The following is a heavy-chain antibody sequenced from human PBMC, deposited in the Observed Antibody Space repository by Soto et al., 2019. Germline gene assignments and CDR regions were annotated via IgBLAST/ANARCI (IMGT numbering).Heavy chain of an antibody. CDR1: GGSISSSHH. CDR3: ARHYNTGSFFDY. D-gene: IGHD1-20*01. V-gene: IGHV4-39*01. CDR2: VSYSGSP. J-gene: IGHJ4*02. Sequence: QLQLQESGPGLVKSSETLSLTCTVSGGSISSSHHWGWIRQPPGKGLEWIGSVSYSGSPYYSPSFKSRITIPEDTPKNQCSLRVRSGTATDTAVYFCARHYNTGSFFDYWGQGILVTVSS.